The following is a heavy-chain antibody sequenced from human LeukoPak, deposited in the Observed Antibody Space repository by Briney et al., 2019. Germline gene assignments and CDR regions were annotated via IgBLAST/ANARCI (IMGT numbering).Heavy chain of an antibody. CDR3: ARVGYYYDSSGYPLHAFDI. D-gene: IGHD3-22*01. J-gene: IGHJ3*02. V-gene: IGHV3-7*01. Sequence: PGGSLRLTCTASGCTFSSYWMSWVRQAPGKGLERVAHVKQDGSEKYYVDSVKGRFTISRDNAKKSLYLQMKSLRDEDTAVYYCARVGYYYDSSGYPLHAFDIWGEGTMVSVSS. CDR1: GCTFSSYW. CDR2: VKQDGSEK.